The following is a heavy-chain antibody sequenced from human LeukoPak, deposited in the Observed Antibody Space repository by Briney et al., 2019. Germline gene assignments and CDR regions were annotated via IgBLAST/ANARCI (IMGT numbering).Heavy chain of an antibody. CDR2: IKSKTDGGTT. CDR3: TTIPLLWFGEPDHGY. D-gene: IGHD3-10*01. J-gene: IGHJ4*02. CDR1: GFTFSNAW. Sequence: PGGSLRLSCAASGFTFSNAWMSWVRQAPGKGLEWVGRIKSKTDGGTTDYAAPVKGRFTISRDDSKNTLYLQMNSLKTEDTAVYYCTTIPLLWFGEPDHGYWGQGTLVTVSS. V-gene: IGHV3-15*01.